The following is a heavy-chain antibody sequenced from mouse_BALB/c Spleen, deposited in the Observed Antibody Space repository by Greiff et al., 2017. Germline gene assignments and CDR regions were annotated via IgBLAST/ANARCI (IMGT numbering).Heavy chain of an antibody. D-gene: IGHD2-4*01. J-gene: IGHJ3*01. CDR1: GYSITSGYY. CDR2: ISYDGSN. Sequence: EVQLVESGPGLVKPSQSLSLTCSVTGYSITSGYYWNWIRQFPGNKLEWMGYISYDGSNNYNPSLKNRISITRDTSKNQFFLKLNSVTTEDTATYDCARGDYGFAYWGQGTLVTVSA. V-gene: IGHV3-6*02. CDR3: ARGDYGFAY.